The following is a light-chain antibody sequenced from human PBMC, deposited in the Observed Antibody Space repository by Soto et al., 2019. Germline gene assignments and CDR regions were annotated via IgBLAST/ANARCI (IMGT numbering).Light chain of an antibody. CDR3: QPSYSTPT. J-gene: IGKJ2*01. CDR2: AAS. Sequence: DIQMTQSPSSLSASVGDRVTITCRASQSISSYLNWYQQKPGKAPKLLIYAASSLQSGVPSRFSGSGSGTDFTLNISSLQPEDFATYYCQPSYSTPTFGQGTQLEIK. V-gene: IGKV1-39*01. CDR1: QSISSY.